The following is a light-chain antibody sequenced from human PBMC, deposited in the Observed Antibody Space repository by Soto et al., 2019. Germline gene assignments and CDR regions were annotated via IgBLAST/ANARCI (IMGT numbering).Light chain of an antibody. J-gene: IGKJ1*01. V-gene: IGKV1-5*01. CDR1: QTISSW. CDR2: DVS. CDR3: QQYDSFLA. Sequence: DIQMTQSPSTLSASVGDRVTITCRASQTISSWLAWYQQKPGKAPKLLIYDVSSLESGVPSRFSGSGAGTEFTLNISSLQPDDFATYYCQQYDSFLAFGQGTKVEIK.